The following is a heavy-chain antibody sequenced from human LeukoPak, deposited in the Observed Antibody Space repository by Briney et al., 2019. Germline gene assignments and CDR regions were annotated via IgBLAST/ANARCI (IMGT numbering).Heavy chain of an antibody. V-gene: IGHV1-46*01. CDR2: INPSGGST. CDR1: GYTFTSYY. D-gene: IGHD4-17*01. Sequence: SVKVSCKASGYTFTSYYMHWVRQAPGQGLEWMGIINPSGGSTRHAQKFQGRVTMTRDTSTSTVYMELSSLRSEDTAVYYCAREIGRGDFNDNGVVWFDPWGQGTLVTASS. J-gene: IGHJ5*02. CDR3: AREIGRGDFNDNGVVWFDP.